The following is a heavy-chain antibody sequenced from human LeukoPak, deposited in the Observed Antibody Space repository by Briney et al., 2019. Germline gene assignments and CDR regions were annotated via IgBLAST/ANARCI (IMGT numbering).Heavy chain of an antibody. J-gene: IGHJ4*02. CDR3: AREGGNYYDSSGTDFDY. D-gene: IGHD3-22*01. CDR1: GGTFSSYA. Sequence: SVKVSCKASGGTFSSYAISWVRQAPGQGLEWMGGIIPIFGTANYAQKFQGRVTITADESTSTAYMELSSLRSGDTAVYYCAREGGNYYDSSGTDFDYWGQGTLVTVSS. CDR2: IIPIFGTA. V-gene: IGHV1-69*13.